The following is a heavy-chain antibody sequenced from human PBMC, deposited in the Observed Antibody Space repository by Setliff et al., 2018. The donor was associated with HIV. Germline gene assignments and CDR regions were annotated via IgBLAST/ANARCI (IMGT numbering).Heavy chain of an antibody. CDR2: ISGSGGST. V-gene: IGHV3-23*01. CDR3: TKKGPKGQWLVDLYFDS. CDR1: GFIFNNYA. D-gene: IGHD6-19*01. J-gene: IGHJ4*02. Sequence: GGSLRLSCAASGFIFNNYAMSWVRQAPGKGLEWVSVISGSGGSTYVADSVKGRFTISRDNSENALYLQMNSLRADDTAVYYCTKKGPKGQWLVDLYFDSWGQGTLVTVSS.